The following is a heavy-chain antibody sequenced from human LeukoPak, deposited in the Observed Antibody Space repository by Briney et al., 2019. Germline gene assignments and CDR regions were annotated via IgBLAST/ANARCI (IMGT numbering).Heavy chain of an antibody. D-gene: IGHD3-22*01. V-gene: IGHV3-23*01. CDR1: GFTLPYG. Sequence: GGTLRLSCVVSGFTLPYGMSWVRQAPGKGLEWVSYVSATGYTTSYADSVKGRFTISRDNAKNTVFLQMDSLRADDTAVYYCAKGAVGKTESSGYPPHFDYWGQGTLVTVSS. J-gene: IGHJ4*02. CDR2: VSATGYTT. CDR3: AKGAVGKTESSGYPPHFDY.